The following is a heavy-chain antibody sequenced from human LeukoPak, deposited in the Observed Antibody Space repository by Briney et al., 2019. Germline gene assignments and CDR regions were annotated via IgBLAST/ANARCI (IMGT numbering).Heavy chain of an antibody. CDR3: ARETPYYYDSSGYPRSAFDI. CDR2: IYTSGST. J-gene: IGHJ3*02. V-gene: IGHV4-4*07. Sequence: SETLSLTCTVSGGSISSYYWSWLRQPAGKGLEWIGRIYTSGSTNYNPSLKSRVTMSVDTSKNQFSLKLSSVTAADTAVYYCARETPYYYDSSGYPRSAFDIWGQGTMVTVSS. D-gene: IGHD3-22*01. CDR1: GGSISSYY.